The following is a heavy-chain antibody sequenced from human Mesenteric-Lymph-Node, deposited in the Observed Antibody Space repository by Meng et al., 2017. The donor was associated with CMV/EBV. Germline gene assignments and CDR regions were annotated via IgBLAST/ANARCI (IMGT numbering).Heavy chain of an antibody. CDR3: ARAYRSSTSCQDY. V-gene: IGHV1-2*02. CDR2: INPNSGGT. Sequence: CKASGYTFTGYYMHWVRQAPGQGLEWMGWINPNSGGTNYAQKFQGRVTMTRDTSISTAYMELSRLRSDDTAVYYCARAYRSSTSCQDYWGQGTLVTVSS. CDR1: GYTFTGYY. D-gene: IGHD2-2*01. J-gene: IGHJ4*02.